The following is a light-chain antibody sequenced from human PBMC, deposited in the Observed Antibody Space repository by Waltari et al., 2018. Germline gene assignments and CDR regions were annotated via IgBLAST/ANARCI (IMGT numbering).Light chain of an antibody. CDR1: SSDVGLYNR. V-gene: IGLV2-18*02. CDR2: EVT. J-gene: IGLJ2*01. CDR3: ASHSNTTAVL. Sequence: QSALAQPPSVSGSPGQSVTISCTGTSSDVGLYNRVSWYQQPPGTAPKVMIYEVTNRPSGVPDRFSGAKSGNTASLTISGLQPEDEAHYFFASHSNTTAVLFGGGTKVTVL.